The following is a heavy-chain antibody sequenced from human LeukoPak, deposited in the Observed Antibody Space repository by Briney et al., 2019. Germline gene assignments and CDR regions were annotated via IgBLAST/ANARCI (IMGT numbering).Heavy chain of an antibody. D-gene: IGHD2-15*01. CDR1: GGSISSSTYY. V-gene: IGHV4-39*01. Sequence: SETLSLTCTVSGGSISSSTYYWGWIRQPPGKGLEWIGTIYCSGYTYYNPSLKSRVTISVDTSKNQFSLKLTSVTAADTAVYYCARNGRYCSGGSCGPDYWGQGTLVTVSS. CDR3: ARNGRYCSGGSCGPDY. J-gene: IGHJ4*02. CDR2: IYCSGYT.